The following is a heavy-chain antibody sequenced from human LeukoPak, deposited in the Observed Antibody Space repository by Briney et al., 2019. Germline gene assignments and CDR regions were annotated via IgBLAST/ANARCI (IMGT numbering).Heavy chain of an antibody. Sequence: ASVKVSCKASGYIFTSYAMHWVRQAPGQRLEWMGWINAGNGNTKYSQKFQGRVTMTRDTSTSTVYMELSSLRSEDTAVYYCARGGSGSYYNTYYYGMDVWGQGTTVTVSS. CDR1: GYIFTSYA. D-gene: IGHD3-10*01. CDR2: INAGNGNT. CDR3: ARGGSGSYYNTYYYGMDV. V-gene: IGHV1-3*01. J-gene: IGHJ6*02.